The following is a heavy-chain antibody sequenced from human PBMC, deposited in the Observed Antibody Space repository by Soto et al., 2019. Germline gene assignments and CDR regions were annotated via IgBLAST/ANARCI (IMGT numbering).Heavy chain of an antibody. J-gene: IGHJ4*02. CDR2: ITGSGGST. Sequence: GGSLRLSCAASGFTFSDYAMHWVRQTPGKGLQWVSGITGSGGSTEYADSVKGRFTISRDNSKNTLYMQMNSLRVEDTAVYYWAKRPPNQWYFDYWGQGTQVTVSS. D-gene: IGHD6-19*01. V-gene: IGHV3-23*01. CDR3: AKRPPNQWYFDY. CDR1: GFTFSDYA.